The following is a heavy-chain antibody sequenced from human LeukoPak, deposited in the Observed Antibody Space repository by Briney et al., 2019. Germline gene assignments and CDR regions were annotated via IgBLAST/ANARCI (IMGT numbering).Heavy chain of an antibody. CDR1: GGSISSSSYY. Sequence: SETLSLTCTVSGGSISSSSYYWGWIRQPPGKGLEWIGSIYYSGSTYYNPSLKSRVTISVDTSKNQFSLKLSSVTAADTAVYYCARREWSYCSSTSCQKDYWGQGILVTVSS. J-gene: IGHJ4*02. D-gene: IGHD2-2*01. CDR2: IYYSGST. V-gene: IGHV4-39*01. CDR3: ARREWSYCSSTSCQKDY.